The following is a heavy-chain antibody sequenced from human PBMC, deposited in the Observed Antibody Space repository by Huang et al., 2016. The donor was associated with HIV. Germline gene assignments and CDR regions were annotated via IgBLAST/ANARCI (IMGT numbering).Heavy chain of an antibody. CDR2: MNPKTGNT. D-gene: IGHD4-17*01. J-gene: IGHJ4*02. CDR3: ARSAYGDLDY. Sequence: QVHLVQSGAEVKKPGASVKVSCKASGYTFTNYDINWVRQAHGRGLEWMGWMNPKTGNTGFAQSFQGRVTMTRKTSITTAYMELTSLTSEDTAVYYCARSAYGDLDYWGLGTLVIVSS. CDR1: GYTFTNYD. V-gene: IGHV1-8*02.